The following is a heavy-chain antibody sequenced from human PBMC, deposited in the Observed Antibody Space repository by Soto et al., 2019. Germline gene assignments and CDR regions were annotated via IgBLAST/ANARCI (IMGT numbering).Heavy chain of an antibody. CDR2: ISAYNGNT. Sequence: ASVKVSCKASGYTFTSYGISWVRQAPGQGLEWMGWISAYNGNTNYAQKLQGRVTMTTDTSTSTAYMELRSLRSDDTAVYYCARDTFLRVATTPARASFDPWGQGTLVTVSS. V-gene: IGHV1-18*01. CDR1: GYTFTSYG. CDR3: ARDTFLRVATTPARASFDP. D-gene: IGHD5-12*01. J-gene: IGHJ5*02.